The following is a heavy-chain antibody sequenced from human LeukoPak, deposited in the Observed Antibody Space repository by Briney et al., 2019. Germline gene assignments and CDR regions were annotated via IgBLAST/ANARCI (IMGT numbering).Heavy chain of an antibody. CDR1: GFTFSDYY. CDR2: ISSSSSYI. Sequence: GGSLRLSCAASGFTFSDYYMNWVRQAPGKGLEWVSSISSSSSYIYYADSVKGRFTISRDNAKNSLYLQMNSLRAEDTAVYYCASYDSSGYYYPGAFDIWGQGTMVTVSS. V-gene: IGHV3-21*01. D-gene: IGHD3-22*01. CDR3: ASYDSSGYYYPGAFDI. J-gene: IGHJ3*02.